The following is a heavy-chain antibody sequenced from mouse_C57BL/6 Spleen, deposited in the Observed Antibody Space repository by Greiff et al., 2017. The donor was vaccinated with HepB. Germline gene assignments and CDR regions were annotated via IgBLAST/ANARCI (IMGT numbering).Heavy chain of an antibody. CDR3: ARPFTTVVEGYAMDD. V-gene: IGHV1-80*01. J-gene: IGHJ4*01. D-gene: IGHD1-1*01. CDR2: IYPGDGDT. Sequence: VQLQQSGAELVKPGASVKISCKASGYAFSSYWMNWVKQRPGKGLEWIGQIYPGDGDTNYNGKFKGKATLTADKSSSTAYMQLSSLTSEDSAVYFGARPFTTVVEGYAMDDWGQGTSVTVSS. CDR1: GYAFSSYW.